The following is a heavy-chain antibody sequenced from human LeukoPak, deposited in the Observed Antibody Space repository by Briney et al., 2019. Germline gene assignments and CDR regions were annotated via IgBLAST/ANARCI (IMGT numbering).Heavy chain of an antibody. D-gene: IGHD6-13*01. V-gene: IGHV5-51*01. CDR2: IYPGDSDT. CDR1: GYSFTSYW. Sequence: GESLKISCXGSGYSFTSYWIGWVRQMAGKGLEWMRIIYPGDSDTRYSPSFQGPVTISADKSISTAYLQWSSLKASDTAMYYCARHHSSSWYYFDYWGQGTLVTVSS. CDR3: ARHHSSSWYYFDY. J-gene: IGHJ4*02.